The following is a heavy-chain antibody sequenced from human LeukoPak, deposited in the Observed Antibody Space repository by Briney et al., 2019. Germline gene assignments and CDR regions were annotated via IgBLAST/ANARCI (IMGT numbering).Heavy chain of an antibody. CDR1: GFTFSNYA. V-gene: IGHV3-30*04. CDR2: ISYDGSNK. D-gene: IGHD3-3*01. CDR3: ARDAVFLEWLTNWFDP. Sequence: GGSLRLSCAASGFTFSNYAMHWVRQAPGKGLEWVAVISYDGSNKYYADSVKGRFTISRDNSKNTLYLQMNSLRAEDTAVYYCARDAVFLEWLTNWFDPWGQGTLVTVSS. J-gene: IGHJ5*02.